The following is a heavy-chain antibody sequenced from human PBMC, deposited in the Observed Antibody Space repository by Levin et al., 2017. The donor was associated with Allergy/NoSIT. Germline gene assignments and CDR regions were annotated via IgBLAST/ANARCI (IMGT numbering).Heavy chain of an antibody. Sequence: PGGSLRLSCAASGFTFSSYGMHWVRQAPGKGLEWVAVTSNDGSNKYYTDSVKGRFTISRDNSKNTLYLQMNSLRAEDTAVYYCAKDHGASSWTDYYYYGMDVWGQGTTVTVSS. D-gene: IGHD6-13*01. CDR2: TSNDGSNK. CDR1: GFTFSSYG. CDR3: AKDHGASSWTDYYYYGMDV. J-gene: IGHJ6*02. V-gene: IGHV3-30*18.